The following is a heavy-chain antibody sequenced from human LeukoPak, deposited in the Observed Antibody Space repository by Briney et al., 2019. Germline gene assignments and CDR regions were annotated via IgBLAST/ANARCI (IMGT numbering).Heavy chain of an antibody. CDR3: ARESGGDPALDY. Sequence: GGSLRLSCAASGFTFSSYGMHWVRQAPGKGLEWVAVIWYDGSNKYYADSVKGRFTISRDNSKNTLYLQMNSLRAEDTAAYCCARESGGDPALDYWGQGTLVTVSS. J-gene: IGHJ4*02. D-gene: IGHD2-2*01. CDR2: IWYDGSNK. CDR1: GFTFSSYG. V-gene: IGHV3-33*01.